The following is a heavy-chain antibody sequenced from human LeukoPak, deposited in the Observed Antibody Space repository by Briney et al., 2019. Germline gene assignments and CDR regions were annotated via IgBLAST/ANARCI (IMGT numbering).Heavy chain of an antibody. CDR3: ARISTVSTAFFDY. CDR1: GFTFSSYA. D-gene: IGHD4-11*01. CDR2: VKEDGSER. J-gene: IGHJ4*02. V-gene: IGHV3-7*01. Sequence: PGGSLRLSSAASGFTFSSYAMSWVRQAPGEGLEWVANVKEDGSERYYVDSVTGRFTISRDKAKNSLYLQMNSLRAEDTAVYYCARISTVSTAFFDYWGQGTLVTVSS.